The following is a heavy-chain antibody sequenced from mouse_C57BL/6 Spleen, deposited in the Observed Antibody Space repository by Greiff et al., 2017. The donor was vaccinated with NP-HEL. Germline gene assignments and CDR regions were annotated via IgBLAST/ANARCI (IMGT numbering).Heavy chain of an antibody. CDR1: GYTFTSYG. CDR2: IYPRSGNT. Sequence: QVQLKQSGAELARPGASVKLSCKASGYTFTSYGISWVKQRTGQGLEWIGEIYPRSGNTYYNEKFKGKATLTADKSSSTAYMELRSLTSEDSAVYFCARSRDYYGSSYDAMDYWGQGTSVTVSS. D-gene: IGHD1-1*01. V-gene: IGHV1-81*01. J-gene: IGHJ4*01. CDR3: ARSRDYYGSSYDAMDY.